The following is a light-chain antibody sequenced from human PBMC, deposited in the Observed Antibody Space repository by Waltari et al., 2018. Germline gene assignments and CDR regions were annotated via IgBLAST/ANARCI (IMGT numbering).Light chain of an antibody. CDR2: KVF. CDR1: QSLEHSDGKTY. V-gene: IGKV2-30*02. Sequence: DAVMTQSLLPLRVSLGQPDTISCRYSQSLEHSDGKTYLNWFHQRPGQSPRRLIYKVFNRDSGVPDRFSGSGSGTDFTLKISRVEAEDVGTYYCMQATQWPLTFGQGTKVEIK. J-gene: IGKJ1*01. CDR3: MQATQWPLT.